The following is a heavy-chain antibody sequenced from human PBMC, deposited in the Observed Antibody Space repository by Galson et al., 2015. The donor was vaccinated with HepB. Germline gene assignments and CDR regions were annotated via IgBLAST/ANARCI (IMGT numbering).Heavy chain of an antibody. CDR2: IGPSDSYT. Sequence: QSGAEVKKPGESLRISCKGPGYIFTNYWISWVRQMPGKGLEWMGRIGPSDSYTNYSPSFQGHVTISVDKSITTAYLQWSSLKASDTTMYYCSRLTGIAATTTGIDNWGQGTLVTVSS. D-gene: IGHD1-26*01. CDR3: SRLTGIAATTTGIDN. V-gene: IGHV5-10-1*01. J-gene: IGHJ4*02. CDR1: GYIFTNYW.